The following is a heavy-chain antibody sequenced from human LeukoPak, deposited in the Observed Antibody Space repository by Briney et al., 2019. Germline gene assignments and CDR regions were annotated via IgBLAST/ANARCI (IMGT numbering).Heavy chain of an antibody. Sequence: TSSETLSLTCTVSGGSIHSYYWSWIRQPPGKGLEWIGYISYSGSTYYNPSLKSRVTISLGTSKNQFSLRLTSVTAADTAMYYCARGRNDFDYWGQGTLVTVSS. V-gene: IGHV4-59*13. CDR1: GGSIHSYY. J-gene: IGHJ4*02. D-gene: IGHD1-1*01. CDR2: ISYSGST. CDR3: ARGRNDFDY.